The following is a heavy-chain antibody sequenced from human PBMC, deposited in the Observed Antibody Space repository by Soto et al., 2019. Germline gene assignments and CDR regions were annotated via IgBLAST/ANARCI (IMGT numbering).Heavy chain of an antibody. CDR3: ARDPVERVTTLSGFDY. D-gene: IGHD4-17*01. CDR2: ISSSSSYI. V-gene: IGHV3-21*01. CDR1: GFTFSSYS. Sequence: GGSLRLSCAASGFTFSSYSMNWVRQAPGKGLEWVSSISSSSSYIYYADSVKGRFTISRDNAKNSLYLQMNSLRAEDTAVYYCARDPVERVTTLSGFDYWGQGTLVTVSS. J-gene: IGHJ4*02.